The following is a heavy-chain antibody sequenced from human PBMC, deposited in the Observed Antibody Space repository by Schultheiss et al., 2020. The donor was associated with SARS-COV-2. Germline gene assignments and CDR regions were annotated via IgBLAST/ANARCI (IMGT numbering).Heavy chain of an antibody. D-gene: IGHD6-6*01. V-gene: IGHV3-11*06. CDR1: GFAFSDHY. CDR3: ARNAARLITRAQFDY. Sequence: GGSLRLSCSASGFAFSDHYMTWIRQAPGKGLEWVSSISSSSNYIYYADSVKGRFTISRDNAKNSLYLQMNSLRGEDTAVYYCARNAARLITRAQFDYWGQGTPVTVSS. J-gene: IGHJ4*02. CDR2: ISSSSNYI.